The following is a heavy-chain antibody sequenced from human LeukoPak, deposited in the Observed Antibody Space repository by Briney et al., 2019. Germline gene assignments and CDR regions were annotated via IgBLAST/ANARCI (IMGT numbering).Heavy chain of an antibody. CDR2: ISSSGGNT. Sequence: GGSLRLSCAASGFTFSNFGMTWVRQAPGKGLEWVSAISSSGGNTFYADSVKGRFTISRDNSKNTLYLQMNSLRAEDTAVYYCARGPSGYHNTGGQGTLVTVSS. V-gene: IGHV3-23*01. CDR1: GFTFSNFG. CDR3: ARGPSGYHNT. J-gene: IGHJ4*02. D-gene: IGHD5-12*01.